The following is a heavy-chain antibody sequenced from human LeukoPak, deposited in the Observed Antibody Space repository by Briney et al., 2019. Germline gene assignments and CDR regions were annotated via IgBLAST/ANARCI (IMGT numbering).Heavy chain of an antibody. CDR3: ARDNGYSGFDY. D-gene: IGHD5-24*01. CDR1: GFTFSSYW. J-gene: IGHJ4*02. Sequence: PGGSLRLSCAASGFTFSSYWTHWVRQAPGKGLLWVSRINSDGSSTSYADSVKGRFTISRDNAKNTLYLQMNSLRAEDTAVYYCARDNGYSGFDYWGQGTLVTVSS. V-gene: IGHV3-74*01. CDR2: INSDGSST.